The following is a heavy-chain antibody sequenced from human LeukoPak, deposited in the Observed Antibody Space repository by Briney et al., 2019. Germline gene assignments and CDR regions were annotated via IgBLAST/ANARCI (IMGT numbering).Heavy chain of an antibody. CDR1: GYTFTSYY. J-gene: IGHJ5*02. CDR2: INPSGGST. V-gene: IGHV1-46*03. Sequence: ASVKVSCKAFGYTFTSYYMHWVRQAPGQGLEWMGIINPSGGSTSYAQKFQGRVTMTRDTSTSTVYMELSSLRSEDTAVYYCARDLSRYCSSTSCYSGWFDPWGQGTLVTVSS. CDR3: ARDLSRYCSSTSCYSGWFDP. D-gene: IGHD2-2*01.